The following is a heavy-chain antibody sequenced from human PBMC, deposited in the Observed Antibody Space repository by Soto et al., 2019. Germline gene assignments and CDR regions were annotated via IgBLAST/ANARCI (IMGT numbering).Heavy chain of an antibody. CDR3: TRDRGTPDPFDL. V-gene: IGHV3-74*01. J-gene: IGHJ3*01. CDR2: ITSDGSKI. D-gene: IGHD3-10*01. Sequence: GGSLSLSCAASGYDFSPFWMHLGRQAPRKGLVWLSHITSDGSKIAYAASVKGRFTISRANAKNTLFLQMTTLRVADTAVYYCTRDRGTPDPFDLWGQGTMVTVSS. CDR1: GYDFSPFW.